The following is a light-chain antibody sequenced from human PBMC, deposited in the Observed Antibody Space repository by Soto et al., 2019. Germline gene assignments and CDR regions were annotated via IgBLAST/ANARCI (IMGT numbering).Light chain of an antibody. CDR1: QSVRDN. CDR2: HTS. Sequence: TQSPGALAVSPGEVATLSCRASQSVRDNLAWYQQKPGQAPRLLIYHTSNRATGIPARFSGSGSGTDFTLIISSLEPEDFAVYYCQQRGAWPLTFGGGTKVDIK. J-gene: IGKJ4*01. V-gene: IGKV3-11*01. CDR3: QQRGAWPLT.